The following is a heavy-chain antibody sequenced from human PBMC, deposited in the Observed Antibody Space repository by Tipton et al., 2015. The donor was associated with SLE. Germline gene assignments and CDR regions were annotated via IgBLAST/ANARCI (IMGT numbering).Heavy chain of an antibody. Sequence: GLVKPSETLSLTCTVSSGSISSYYWSWIRQPPGKGLEWIGYIYYSGSPNYNPSLKSRVTMSLDTSKNQFSLKLCSVTAADTAVYYCATTLNPWLVPPFDYWGQGTLVTVSS. CDR1: SGSISSYY. D-gene: IGHD6-19*01. CDR2: IYYSGSP. J-gene: IGHJ4*02. CDR3: ATTLNPWLVPPFDY. V-gene: IGHV4-59*01.